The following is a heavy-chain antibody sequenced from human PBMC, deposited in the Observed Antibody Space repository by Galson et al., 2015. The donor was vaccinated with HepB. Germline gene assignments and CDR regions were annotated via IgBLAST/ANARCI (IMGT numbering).Heavy chain of an antibody. J-gene: IGHJ4*02. CDR3: ARPAGGDSSGYLDY. Sequence: SLRLSCAASGFTFSGSAIHWVRQSSGKGLEWVGRIRSTANSYATAYAASVKGRFTISRDDSKNTAYLQLNTLKTEDTAVYYCARPAGGDSSGYLDYWGQGTLVTVSS. CDR2: IRSTANSYAT. D-gene: IGHD3-22*01. V-gene: IGHV3-73*01. CDR1: GFTFSGSA.